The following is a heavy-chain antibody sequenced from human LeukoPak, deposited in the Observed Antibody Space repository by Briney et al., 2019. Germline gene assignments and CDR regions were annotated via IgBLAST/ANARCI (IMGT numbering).Heavy chain of an antibody. CDR1: GGSFSGYY. D-gene: IGHD6-13*01. V-gene: IGHV4-34*01. CDR3: ARGLKSRPNSSSWYGV. Sequence: SETLSLTCAVYGGSFSGYYWSWIRQPPGKGLEWIGEINHSGSTNYNPSLKSRVTISVDTSKNQFSLKLSSVTAADTAVYYCARGLKSRPNSSSWYGVWGQGTLVTVSS. CDR2: INHSGST. J-gene: IGHJ4*02.